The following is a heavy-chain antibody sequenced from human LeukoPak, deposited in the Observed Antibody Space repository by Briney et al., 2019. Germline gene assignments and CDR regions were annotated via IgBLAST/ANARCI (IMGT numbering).Heavy chain of an antibody. V-gene: IGHV4-39*01. CDR3: ASQQLSSSWYDLFYGAFDI. D-gene: IGHD6-13*01. CDR2: IYYSGST. J-gene: IGHJ3*02. CDR1: GGSISSSSYY. Sequence: PSETLSLTCTVSGGSISSSSYYWGWIRQPPGKGLEWIGSIYYSGSTYYNPSLKSRVTISVDTSKNQFSLKLSSVTAADTAVYYCASQQLSSSWYDLFYGAFDIWGQGTMVTVSS.